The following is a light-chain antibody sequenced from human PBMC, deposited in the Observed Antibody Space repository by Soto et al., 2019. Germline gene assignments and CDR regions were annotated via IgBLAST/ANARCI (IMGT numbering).Light chain of an antibody. J-gene: IGKJ1*01. Sequence: DIVMTQSPLSLPVTPGEPASISCRSGQSLLHTNGYNYLDWYLQKPGQSPQLLIYLGSNRASGVPDRFSGSGSGTDFTLKISRVEAEDVGVYYCMQALQIPWTFCQGTKVEIK. CDR3: MQALQIPWT. CDR2: LGS. V-gene: IGKV2-28*01. CDR1: QSLLHTNGYNY.